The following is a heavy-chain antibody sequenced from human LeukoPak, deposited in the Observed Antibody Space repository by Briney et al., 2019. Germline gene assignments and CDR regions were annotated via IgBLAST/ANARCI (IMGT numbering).Heavy chain of an antibody. CDR3: ARAGGYYGSGSFLDY. J-gene: IGHJ4*02. V-gene: IGHV4-34*01. D-gene: IGHD3-10*01. CDR1: GGSFSGYY. Sequence: SETLSLTCAVYGGSFSGYYWSWIRQPPGKGLGWIGEINHSGSTNYNPSLKSRVTISVDTSKNQFSLNLNSVTAADTAVYYCARAGGYYGSGSFLDYWGQGLLVTVSS. CDR2: INHSGST.